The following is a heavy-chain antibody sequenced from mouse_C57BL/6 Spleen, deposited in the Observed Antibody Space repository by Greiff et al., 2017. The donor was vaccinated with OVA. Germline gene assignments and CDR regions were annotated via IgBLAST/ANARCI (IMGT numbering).Heavy chain of an antibody. D-gene: IGHD2-3*01. Sequence: QVQLQQPGAELVKPGASVKMSCKASGYTFTSYWITWVKQSPGQGLEWIGDIYPGSGSTNYNEKFKSKATLTVDTSSSTAYMQLSSLTSEDSAVYYCARGGYYDWYFDVWGTVTTVTVAS. CDR2: IYPGSGST. CDR1: GYTFTSYW. CDR3: ARGGYYDWYFDV. V-gene: IGHV1-55*01. J-gene: IGHJ1*03.